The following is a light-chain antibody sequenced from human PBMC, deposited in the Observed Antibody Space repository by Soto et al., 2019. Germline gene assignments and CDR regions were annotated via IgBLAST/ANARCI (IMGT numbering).Light chain of an antibody. Sequence: EIVLTQSPGTLSLSPVERATLSCISSQSVSSSYLAWYQQKPGQAPRLLIYGASSRATGIPDRFSGSGSGTDFTLTISRLEPEDFAVYYCQQYGSSLPITFGQGTRLEIK. CDR2: GAS. V-gene: IGKV3-20*01. CDR3: QQYGSSLPIT. CDR1: QSVSSSY. J-gene: IGKJ5*01.